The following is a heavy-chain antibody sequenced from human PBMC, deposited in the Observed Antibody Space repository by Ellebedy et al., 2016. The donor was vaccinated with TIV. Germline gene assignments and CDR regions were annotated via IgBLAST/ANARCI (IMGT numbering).Heavy chain of an antibody. Sequence: ASVKVSCKGSGYSFTSYWIGWVRQMPGKGLEWMGIIYPGDSDTRYSPSFQGQVTISADKSISTAYLQWSSLKASDTAMYYCARHSSGHDSSGYYLTPDYWGQGTLATVSS. J-gene: IGHJ4*02. V-gene: IGHV5-51*01. CDR2: IYPGDSDT. D-gene: IGHD3-22*01. CDR1: GYSFTSYW. CDR3: ARHSSGHDSSGYYLTPDY.